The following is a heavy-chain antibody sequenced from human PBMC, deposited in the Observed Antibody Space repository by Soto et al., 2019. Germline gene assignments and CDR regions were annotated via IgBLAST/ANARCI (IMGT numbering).Heavy chain of an antibody. CDR3: AKSLVGATKGFDY. D-gene: IGHD1-26*01. J-gene: IGHJ4*02. V-gene: IGHV3-30*18. CDR1: VFTFSSYG. CDR2: ISYDGSNK. Sequence: VGSLRLSCASSVFTFSSYGMHCVRHSPGKWLEWVAVISYDGSNKYYADSVKGRFTISRDNSKNTLYLQMNSLRAEDTAVYYCAKSLVGATKGFDYRGQGSRVT.